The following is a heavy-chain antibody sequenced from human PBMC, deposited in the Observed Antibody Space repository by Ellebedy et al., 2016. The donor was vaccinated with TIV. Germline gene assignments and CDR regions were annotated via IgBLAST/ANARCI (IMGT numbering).Heavy chain of an antibody. J-gene: IGHJ1*01. CDR2: IGTTGVT. Sequence: GESLKISCTASGFTFSRYDMHWVRQAPGKGLEWVSVIGTTGVTSYVDSVKVRFSISREDGTNSLYLQMNSLRAGDTAVYYCARGSIGSTGAGISLFQDWGQGTLVTVSS. D-gene: IGHD1-1*01. V-gene: IGHV3-13*01. CDR1: GFTFSRYD. CDR3: ARGSIGSTGAGISLFQD.